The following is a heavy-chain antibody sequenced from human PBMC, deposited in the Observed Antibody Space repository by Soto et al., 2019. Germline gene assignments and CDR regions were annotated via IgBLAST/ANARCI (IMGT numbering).Heavy chain of an antibody. CDR1: GGSISDYY. Sequence: QVLLQESGPGLVKPSETLSLTCTVSGGSISDYYRSWIRQPPGKGLEWIGYIYYSGTTNYNPSLKSRVTISVNTPKNQSSLKLSSVTAADTAVYYCARSSDWYAADWGQGTLVTLSS. J-gene: IGHJ4*02. V-gene: IGHV4-59*08. D-gene: IGHD6-19*01. CDR3: ARSSDWYAAD. CDR2: IYYSGTT.